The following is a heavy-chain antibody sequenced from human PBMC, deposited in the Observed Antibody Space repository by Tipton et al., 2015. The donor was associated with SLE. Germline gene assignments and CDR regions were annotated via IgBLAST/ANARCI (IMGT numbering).Heavy chain of an antibody. J-gene: IGHJ4*01. Sequence: SLRLSCAASGFTFSSYAMSWVRQAPGKGLEWVSVIYSGGSTYYADSVKGRFTISRDNSKNTLYLQMNSLRAEDTAVYYCARAPKHEVDYWGQGTLVTVAS. CDR3: ARAPKHEVDY. CDR2: IYSGGST. D-gene: IGHD2-21*01. V-gene: IGHV3-66*01. CDR1: GFTFSSYA.